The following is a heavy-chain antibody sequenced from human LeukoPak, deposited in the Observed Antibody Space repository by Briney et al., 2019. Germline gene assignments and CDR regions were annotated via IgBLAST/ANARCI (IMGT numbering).Heavy chain of an antibody. CDR1: GYTFTGYY. J-gene: IGHJ4*02. V-gene: IGHV1-2*02. Sequence: ASVKVSCKASGYTFTGYYMHWVRPAPGQGLEWMGWINPNSGGTNYAQKFQGRVTMTRDTSISTAYMELSRLRSDDTAVYYCATLLWFGDAHRDYWGQGTLVTVSS. CDR2: INPNSGGT. D-gene: IGHD3-10*01. CDR3: ATLLWFGDAHRDY.